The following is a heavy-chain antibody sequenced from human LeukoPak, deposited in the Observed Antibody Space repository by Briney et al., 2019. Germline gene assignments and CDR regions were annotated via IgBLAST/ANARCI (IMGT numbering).Heavy chain of an antibody. CDR1: TDSTNTYY. V-gene: IGHV4-59*12. CDR2: IYHSGST. CDR3: ARAGGGVVDASSPYYYYYMDV. J-gene: IGHJ6*03. D-gene: IGHD2-15*01. Sequence: KSSETLSLTCSVSTDSTNTYYWSWIRQSPGKGLEWIGHIYHSGSTDYNPSFKSRVTISIDMSKKQFSLKLSSVTAADTAVYYCARAGGGVVDASSPYYYYYMDVWGKGTTVTVSS.